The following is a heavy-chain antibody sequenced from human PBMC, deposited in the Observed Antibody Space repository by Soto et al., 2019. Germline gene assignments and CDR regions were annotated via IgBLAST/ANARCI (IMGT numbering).Heavy chain of an antibody. Sequence: GASVKVSCKASGYTFTSYAMHWVRQAPGQRLEWMGWINAGNGNTKYSQKFQGRVTITRDTSASTAYMELSSLRSEDTAVYYCARLCSPVAGTSYFDYWGQGTLVTVSS. V-gene: IGHV1-3*01. J-gene: IGHJ4*02. CDR3: ARLCSPVAGTSYFDY. CDR2: INAGNGNT. CDR1: GYTFTSYA. D-gene: IGHD6-19*01.